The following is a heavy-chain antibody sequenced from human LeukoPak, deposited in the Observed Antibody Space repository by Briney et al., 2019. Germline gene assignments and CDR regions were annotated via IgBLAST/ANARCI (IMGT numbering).Heavy chain of an antibody. D-gene: IGHD2-15*01. J-gene: IGHJ5*02. CDR1: GYTFTGYY. Sequence: ASVKVSCKASGYTFTGYYMHWVRQAPGQGLEWMGRINPNSGGTNYAQKFQGRVTITADESTSTAYMELSSLRSEDTAVYYCARAVPGYCSGGSCYNWFDPWGQGTLVTVSS. V-gene: IGHV1-2*06. CDR3: ARAVPGYCSGGSCYNWFDP. CDR2: INPNSGGT.